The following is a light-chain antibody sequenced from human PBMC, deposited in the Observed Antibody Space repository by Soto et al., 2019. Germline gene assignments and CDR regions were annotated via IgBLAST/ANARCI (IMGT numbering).Light chain of an antibody. Sequence: EIVMTQSPATVSVSPGERATLSCTASQSVSSDLAWYQQKPGQAPRLLIYGASTRATGIPARFSGSGSGTEFTLTIGSLQSEDFAVYYCQQYNNWPLTFGGRTKVEIK. J-gene: IGKJ4*01. CDR1: QSVSSD. CDR3: QQYNNWPLT. CDR2: GAS. V-gene: IGKV3D-15*01.